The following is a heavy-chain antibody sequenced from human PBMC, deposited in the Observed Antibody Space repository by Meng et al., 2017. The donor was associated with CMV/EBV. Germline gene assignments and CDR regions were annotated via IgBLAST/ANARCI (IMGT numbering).Heavy chain of an antibody. CDR3: ARGGARDTARLGY. J-gene: IGHJ4*02. Sequence: GTVPGGSISSYYWSWIRQPPGKGLEWIGYIYYSGSTNYNPSLKSRVTISVDTSKNQFSLKLSSVTAADTAVYSCARGGARDTARLGYWGQGTLVTVSS. V-gene: IGHV4-59*01. CDR1: GGSISSYY. CDR2: IYYSGST. D-gene: IGHD5-18*01.